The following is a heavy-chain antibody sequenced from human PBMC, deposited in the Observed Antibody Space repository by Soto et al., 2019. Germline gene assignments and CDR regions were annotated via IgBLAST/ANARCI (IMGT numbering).Heavy chain of an antibody. Sequence: QVQLVQSGAEVAKPGASVXXXXXXXXXXXXDYXXSWVRQAPGQGLEWMGWISAYNGDTNYAHKFQGRVTMTTDTSTSTAYLELRSLRSDDTAVYYCARTGRFLEWLSTFDYWGQGNLVTVSS. D-gene: IGHD3-3*01. CDR1: XXXXXDYX. V-gene: IGHV1-18*01. CDR3: ARTGRFLEWLSTFDY. J-gene: IGHJ4*02. CDR2: ISAYNGDT.